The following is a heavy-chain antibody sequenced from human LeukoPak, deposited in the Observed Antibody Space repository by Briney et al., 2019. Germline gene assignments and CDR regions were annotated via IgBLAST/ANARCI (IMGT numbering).Heavy chain of an antibody. CDR1: GHTFTRYG. Sequence: ASVKVSCKASGHTFTRYGVNWVRQAPGQGLEWMGWISTYDAKTNYAQKVQGRVTMGTDKSTSTVYMELRSLTSDDTAVYYCARDLGLKGPDWLDPWGQGTLVTVSS. CDR3: ARDLGLKGPDWLDP. J-gene: IGHJ5*02. V-gene: IGHV1-18*01. CDR2: ISTYDAKT. D-gene: IGHD1-14*01.